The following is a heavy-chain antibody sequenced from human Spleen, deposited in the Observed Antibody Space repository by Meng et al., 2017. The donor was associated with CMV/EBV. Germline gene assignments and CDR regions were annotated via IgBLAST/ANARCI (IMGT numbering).Heavy chain of an antibody. V-gene: IGHV3-21*01. CDR3: AKDLTAAQNQYYYYGMDV. D-gene: IGHD6-13*01. CDR1: GFTFSSYS. J-gene: IGHJ6*02. CDR2: ISSSSSYI. Sequence: GESLKISCAASGFTFSSYSMNWVRQAPGKGLEWVSSISSSSSYIYYADSVKGRFTISRDNAKNSLYLQMNSLRAEDTAVYYCAKDLTAAQNQYYYYGMDVWGQGTTVTVSS.